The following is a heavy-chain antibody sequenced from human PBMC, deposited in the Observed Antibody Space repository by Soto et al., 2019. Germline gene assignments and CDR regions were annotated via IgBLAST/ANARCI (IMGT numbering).Heavy chain of an antibody. V-gene: IGHV3-23*01. D-gene: IGHD2-2*01. Sequence: VQLLESGGGLVQPGGSLRLSCAASGFTFSSYAMSWVRQAPGKGLEWVSAISGSGGSTYYADSVKGRFTISRDNSKNTLYLQMNSLRAEDTAVYYCAKGEGYCSSTSCRAEYFQHWGQGTLVTVSS. CDR3: AKGEGYCSSTSCRAEYFQH. J-gene: IGHJ1*01. CDR2: ISGSGGST. CDR1: GFTFSSYA.